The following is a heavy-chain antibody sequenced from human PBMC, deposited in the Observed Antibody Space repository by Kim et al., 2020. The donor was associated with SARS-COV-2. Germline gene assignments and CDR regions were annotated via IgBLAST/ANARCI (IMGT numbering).Heavy chain of an antibody. D-gene: IGHD2-15*01. CDR1: GFTFTDYA. CDR3: ARDWWRRDGSWGPFGY. V-gene: IGHV3-64*01. Sequence: GGSLRLSCAASGFTFTDYAMHWVRQAPGKGLEYVSAISGKGGSTHYAKSVKGRFTISRDNSKNTLYLQMGSLRPDDMAVYYCARDWWRRDGSWGPFGYWGQGTLVTVSS. CDR2: ISGKGGST. J-gene: IGHJ4*02.